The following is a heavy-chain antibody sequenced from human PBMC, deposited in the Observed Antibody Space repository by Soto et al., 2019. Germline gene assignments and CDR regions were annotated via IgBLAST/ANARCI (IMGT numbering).Heavy chain of an antibody. D-gene: IGHD4-17*01. CDR2: IYHSGST. Sequence: QLQLQESGSGLVKPSQTLSLTCAVSGGSISSGGYSWSWIRQPPGKGLECIGYIYHSGSTYYNPSLKRRVTISVDRSRNRLSLTLSSVTAADTAVYYCARGTTTVTTFDYWGQGTLVTVSS. J-gene: IGHJ4*02. CDR1: GGSISSGGYS. CDR3: ARGTTTVTTFDY. V-gene: IGHV4-30-2*01.